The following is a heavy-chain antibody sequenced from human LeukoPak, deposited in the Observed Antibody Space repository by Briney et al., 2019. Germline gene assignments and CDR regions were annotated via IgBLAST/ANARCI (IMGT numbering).Heavy chain of an antibody. V-gene: IGHV3-30*04. CDR3: ARDSTIAAAGTPVSYFDY. J-gene: IGHJ4*02. CDR2: ISYDGSNK. CDR1: GFTFSSYA. Sequence: GGSLRLSCAASGFTFSSYAMHWVRQAPGKGLEWVAVISYDGSNKYYADSVKGRFTISRDNSRNTLHLQMNSLRAEDTAVYYCARDSTIAAAGTPVSYFDYWGQGTLVTVSS. D-gene: IGHD6-13*01.